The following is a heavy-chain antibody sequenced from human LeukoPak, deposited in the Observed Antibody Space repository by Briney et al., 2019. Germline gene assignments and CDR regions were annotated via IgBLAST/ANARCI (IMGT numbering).Heavy chain of an antibody. CDR1: GFTFSSYA. V-gene: IGHV3-23*01. CDR3: ARDLSSTSSGTIGLLFDY. Sequence: GGSLRLSCAASGFTFSSYAMSWVRQAPGKGLEWVSAISGSGGSTYYADSVKGRFTISRDNSKNTLYLQMNSLRAEDTAVYYCARDLSSTSSGTIGLLFDYWGQGTLVTVSS. CDR2: ISGSGGST. D-gene: IGHD3-10*01. J-gene: IGHJ4*02.